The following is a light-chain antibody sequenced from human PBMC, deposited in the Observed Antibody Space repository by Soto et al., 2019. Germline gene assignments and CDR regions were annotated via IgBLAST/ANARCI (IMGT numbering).Light chain of an antibody. V-gene: IGKV1-39*01. Sequence: DIQMTQSRSSRSASVGDRVTITCRASQRISTYLNWYQQKPGKPPKLLIYAASSLQTACPSRLSGSGSGTEFTLTISSLQPDDFATYYCQQINSSPWTFGQGTKVDIK. CDR3: QQINSSPWT. CDR2: AAS. J-gene: IGKJ1*01. CDR1: QRISTY.